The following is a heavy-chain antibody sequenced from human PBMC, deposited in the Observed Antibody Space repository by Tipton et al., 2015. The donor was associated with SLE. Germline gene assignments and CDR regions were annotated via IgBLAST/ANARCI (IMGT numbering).Heavy chain of an antibody. V-gene: IGHV4-59*01. J-gene: IGHJ4*02. Sequence: LRLSCAASGFTFSSYGIHWVRQPPGKGLEWIGYIYYSGSTNYNPSLKSRVTISLDTSKNQFSLKLSSMTAADTAVYYCARAGYSYDSGYYFDHWGQGTLVTVSS. CDR2: IYYSGST. D-gene: IGHD5-18*01. CDR1: GFTFSSYG. CDR3: ARAGYSYDSGYYFDH.